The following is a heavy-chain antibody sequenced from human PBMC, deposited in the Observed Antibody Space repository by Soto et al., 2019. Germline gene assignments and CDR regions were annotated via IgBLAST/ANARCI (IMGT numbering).Heavy chain of an antibody. J-gene: IGHJ4*02. CDR3: ARGEDRITFSTYYFDY. Sequence: ASVKVSCKASGYIFTNYAMHWVRQAPGQRLEWMGWINAANGNTKYSQKFQGRVTITTDTSASTAYMELSSLRSDDTAVYYCARGEDRITFSTYYFDYWGQGTLVTVSS. CDR2: INAANGNT. D-gene: IGHD3-10*01. V-gene: IGHV1-3*01. CDR1: GYIFTNYA.